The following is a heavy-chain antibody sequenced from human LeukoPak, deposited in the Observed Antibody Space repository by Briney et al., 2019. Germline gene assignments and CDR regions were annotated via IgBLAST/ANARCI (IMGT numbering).Heavy chain of an antibody. CDR1: GYRFSDYW. D-gene: IGHD1-26*01. CDR3: ARRGGRIPSPLFDY. J-gene: IGHJ4*02. CDR2: IYPDDSNT. V-gene: IGHV5-51*01. Sequence: GESLQISCKGSGYRFSDYWIGWVRQAPGRGLEWMGIIYPDDSNTRYSPSFQGQVTLSTDKSTNTAYLQWSSLEASDSAVYYCARRGGRIPSPLFDYWGQGTQVTVSS.